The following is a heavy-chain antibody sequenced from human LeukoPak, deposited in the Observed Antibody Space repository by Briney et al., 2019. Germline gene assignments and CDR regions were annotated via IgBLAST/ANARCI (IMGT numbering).Heavy chain of an antibody. V-gene: IGHV3-53*01. J-gene: IGHJ4*02. Sequence: GGSLRLSCAASGFTVSSNYMSWVRQAPGKGLEWVSVIYSGGSTYYTDSVKGRFTISRDNSKNTLYLQMNSLRAEDTAVYYCAKSNSGSPRAFDYWGQGPRSPSPQ. CDR2: IYSGGST. CDR1: GFTVSSNY. CDR3: AKSNSGSPRAFDY. D-gene: IGHD1-26*01.